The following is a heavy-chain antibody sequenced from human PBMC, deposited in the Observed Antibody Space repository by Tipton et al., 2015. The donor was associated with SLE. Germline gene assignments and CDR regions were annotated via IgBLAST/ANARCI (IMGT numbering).Heavy chain of an antibody. CDR3: AKGGLDYGDYSGVYFQH. CDR2: VSGYNGNT. V-gene: IGHV1-18*01. J-gene: IGHJ1*01. D-gene: IGHD4-17*01. CDR1: GYAFNNNG. Sequence: QSGPEVKKPGASVKVSCKASGYAFNNNGIIWVRQAPGQGLEWMGWVSGYNGNTNYAQKFQGRITMTTDTSTSTAYMELRSLRSDDTAVYYCAKGGLDYGDYSGVYFQHWGQGALVTVSS.